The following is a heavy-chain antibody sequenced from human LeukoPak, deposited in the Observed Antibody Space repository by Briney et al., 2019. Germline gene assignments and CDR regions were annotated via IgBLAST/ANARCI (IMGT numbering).Heavy chain of an antibody. CDR1: GFTFSSYS. V-gene: IGHV3-48*02. D-gene: IGHD3-9*01. J-gene: IGHJ4*02. CDR3: ARDQYDILTGYYVYY. Sequence: PVGSLRLSCAASGFTFSSYSMKWGRQAPGKGLEWASYISSSSSTIYYADSVKGRFTISRDNAKNSLYLQMNRLRDEDTAVYYCARDQYDILTGYYVYYWGQGTLVTVSS. CDR2: ISSSSSTI.